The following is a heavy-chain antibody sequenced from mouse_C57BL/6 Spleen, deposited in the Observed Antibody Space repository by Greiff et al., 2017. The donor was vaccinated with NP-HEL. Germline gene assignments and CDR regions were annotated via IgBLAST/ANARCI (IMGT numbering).Heavy chain of an antibody. V-gene: IGHV2-9-1*01. J-gene: IGHJ4*01. Sequence: VKLMESGPGLVAPSQSLSITCTVSGFSLTSYAISWVRQPPGKGLEWLGVIWTGGGTNYNSALKSRLSISKDNTKSKVFLKMNSLQTDNTARYYCARKLSYYGSNYAMDYWGQGTSVTVSS. CDR1: GFSLTSYA. D-gene: IGHD1-1*01. CDR2: IWTGGGT. CDR3: ARKLSYYGSNYAMDY.